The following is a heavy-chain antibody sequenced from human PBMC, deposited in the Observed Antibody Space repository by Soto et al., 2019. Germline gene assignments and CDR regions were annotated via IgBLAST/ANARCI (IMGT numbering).Heavy chain of an antibody. J-gene: IGHJ4*02. CDR1: GASISGYH. CDR3: ARGDYGDFDY. Sequence: ETLSLTCTVSGASISGYHWSWIRQFPGKGLECLGYISYSGSTHYNPSLRSRVTISVDTSKNQFSLKLSSVTAADTAVYYCARGDYGDFDYWGQGTLVTVSS. V-gene: IGHV4-59*12. CDR2: ISYSGST. D-gene: IGHD4-17*01.